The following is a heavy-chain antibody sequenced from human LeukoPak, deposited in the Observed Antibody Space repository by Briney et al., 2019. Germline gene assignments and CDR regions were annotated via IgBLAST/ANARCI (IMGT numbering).Heavy chain of an antibody. CDR2: IGSTGTTI. CDR1: GFTFSSYE. CDR3: AKVATEGYYFDY. D-gene: IGHD5-12*01. V-gene: IGHV3-48*03. Sequence: PGGSLRLSCAASGFTFSSYEMNWVRQAPGKGLEWVSYIGSTGTTIYYADAVKGRFTISRDNAKNSLYLQMNSLRAEDTAVYYCAKVATEGYYFDYWGQGTLVTVSS. J-gene: IGHJ4*02.